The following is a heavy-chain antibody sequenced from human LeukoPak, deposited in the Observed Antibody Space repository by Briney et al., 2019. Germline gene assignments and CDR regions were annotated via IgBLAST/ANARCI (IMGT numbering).Heavy chain of an antibody. J-gene: IGHJ4*02. CDR1: GYTFTRYY. V-gene: IGHV1-46*04. CDR3: ARDVSQGSGSYRNQAFDY. Sequence: ASVKVSCKASGYTFTRYYMHWVRQAPGQGLEWMGIINPSVGSANYAQKLQGRVTMIRDTSTSTVYMELSSLRSEDTAVYYCARDVSQGSGSYRNQAFDYWGQGTLVTVSS. D-gene: IGHD3-10*01. CDR2: INPSVGSA.